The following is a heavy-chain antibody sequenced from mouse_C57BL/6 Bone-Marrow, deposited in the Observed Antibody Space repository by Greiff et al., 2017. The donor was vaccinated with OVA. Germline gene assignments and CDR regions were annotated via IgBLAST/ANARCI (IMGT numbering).Heavy chain of an antibody. CDR1: EYAFPSHD. V-gene: IGHV5-2*03. Sequence: DVKLVESGGGLVQPGESLKLSCESNEYAFPSHDMSWVRKTPEKRLELVAAINSDGGGTYYPDTMERRSIISRDNTTKTLYLQRSRLRSEDTAVDYCARNGTGFEYWGQGTTRTVSS. D-gene: IGHD4-1*01. J-gene: IGHJ2*01. CDR2: INSDGGGT. CDR3: ARNGTGFEY.